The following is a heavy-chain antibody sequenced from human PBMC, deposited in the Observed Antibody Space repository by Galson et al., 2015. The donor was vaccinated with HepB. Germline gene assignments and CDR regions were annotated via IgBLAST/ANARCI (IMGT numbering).Heavy chain of an antibody. CDR1: GGTFSSYA. CDR2: IIPIFGTA. D-gene: IGHD3-10*01. V-gene: IGHV1-69*13. Sequence: SVKVSCKASGGTFSSYAISWVRQAPGQGLEWMGGIIPIFGTANYAQKFQGRVTITADESTSTAYMELSSLRSEDTAVYYCARDYGPGDAFDIWGQGTMVTVSS. J-gene: IGHJ3*02. CDR3: ARDYGPGDAFDI.